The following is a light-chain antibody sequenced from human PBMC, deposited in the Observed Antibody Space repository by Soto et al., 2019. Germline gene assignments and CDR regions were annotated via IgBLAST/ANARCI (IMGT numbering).Light chain of an antibody. CDR1: QSISSSY. CDR2: GAS. V-gene: IGKV3-20*01. CDR3: QQYGSSPYT. Sequence: ENVLTQSPGTLSLSPGERATLSCRASQSISSSYLAWYQHKPGQAPRLLIYGASSRATGIPDRFSGRGSGTEFTLTISRLEPEDFEVYYWQQYGSSPYTFGQGTKLEIK. J-gene: IGKJ2*01.